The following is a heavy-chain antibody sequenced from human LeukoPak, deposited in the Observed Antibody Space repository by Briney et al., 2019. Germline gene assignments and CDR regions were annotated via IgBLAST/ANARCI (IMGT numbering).Heavy chain of an antibody. J-gene: IGHJ4*02. CDR1: GFTFSDYY. Sequence: GRSRRLSCAASGFTFSDYYMSWIRQAPGKGLEWVSYISSSGSTIYYADSVKGRFTISRDNAKNSLYLQMNSLRAEDTAVYYCARGGYSSSWYFDYWGQGTLVTVSS. D-gene: IGHD6-13*01. CDR2: ISSSGSTI. CDR3: ARGGYSSSWYFDY. V-gene: IGHV3-11*01.